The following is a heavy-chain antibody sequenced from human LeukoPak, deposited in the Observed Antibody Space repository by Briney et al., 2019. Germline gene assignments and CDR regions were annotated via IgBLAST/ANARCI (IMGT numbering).Heavy chain of an antibody. J-gene: IGHJ4*02. Sequence: PGGSLRLSCAASGLTFSRHWMTWVRQPPGKGLEWIGEINHNGGTNYNPSLKSRLTISVDTSKRQFSLKLTSVTAADTAVYYCAVPLTQWEVPGFWGQGALVTVSA. CDR1: GLTFSRHW. CDR3: AVPLTQWEVPGF. CDR2: INHNGGT. V-gene: IGHV4-34*08. D-gene: IGHD1-26*01.